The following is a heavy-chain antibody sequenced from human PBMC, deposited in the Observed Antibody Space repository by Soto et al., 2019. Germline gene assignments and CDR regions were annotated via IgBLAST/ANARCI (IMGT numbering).Heavy chain of an antibody. CDR2: INPSGGST. V-gene: IGHV1-46*01. CDR3: ARLSIGAVGATSCAFDI. D-gene: IGHD1-26*01. CDR1: GYTFTSYY. Sequence: ASVKVSCKASGYTFTSYYMHWVRQAPGLGLEWMGIINPSGGSTSYAQKFQGRVTMTRDTSTSTVYMELSSLRSEDTAVYYCARLSIGAVGATSCAFDIWGQGTMVTVSS. J-gene: IGHJ3*02.